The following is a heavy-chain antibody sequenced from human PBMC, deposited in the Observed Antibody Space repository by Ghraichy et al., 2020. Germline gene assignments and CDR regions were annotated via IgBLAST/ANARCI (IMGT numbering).Heavy chain of an antibody. CDR2: IYYSGST. CDR3: AREEVLVVPAAILDLGYYYGMDV. Sequence: GSLRLSCTVSGGSVSSGSYYWSWIRQPPGKGLEWIGYIYYSGSTNYNPSLKSRVTISVDTSKNQFSLKLSSVTAADTAVYYCAREEVLVVPAAILDLGYYYGMDVWGQGTTVTVSS. D-gene: IGHD2-2*02. V-gene: IGHV4-61*01. CDR1: GGSVSSGSYY. J-gene: IGHJ6*02.